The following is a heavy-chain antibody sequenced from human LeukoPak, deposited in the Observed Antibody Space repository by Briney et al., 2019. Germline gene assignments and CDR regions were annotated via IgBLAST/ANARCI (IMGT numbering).Heavy chain of an antibody. CDR2: INPNSGGT. CDR1: GYTFTGYY. Sequence: ASVKVSCKASGYTFTGYYMHWVRQAPGQGLEWMGWINPNSGGTNYAQKFQGRVTMTRDTSISTAYMEPSRLRSDDTAVYYCARWVTMIVGHYGMDVWGQGTTVTVSS. CDR3: ARWVTMIVGHYGMDV. D-gene: IGHD3-22*01. J-gene: IGHJ6*02. V-gene: IGHV1-2*02.